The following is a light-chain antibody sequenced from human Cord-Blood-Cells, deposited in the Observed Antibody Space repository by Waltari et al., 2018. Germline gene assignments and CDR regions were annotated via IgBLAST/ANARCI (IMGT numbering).Light chain of an antibody. CDR2: DVS. CDR1: SSDVGGYNY. J-gene: IGLJ2*01. V-gene: IGLV2-14*01. CDR3: SSYTSSSTLVV. Sequence: QSALTQPASVSGSPGQSITISCTGTSSDVGGYNYVSWYQQHPGKAPKLMIYDVSKRPSGVSNRFSGSKSRNTASLTISGLQAEDEADYYFSSYTSSSTLVVFGGGTKLTVL.